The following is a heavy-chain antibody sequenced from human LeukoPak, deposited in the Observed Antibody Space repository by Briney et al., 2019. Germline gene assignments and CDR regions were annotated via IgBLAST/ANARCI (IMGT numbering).Heavy chain of an antibody. CDR2: ITTGDGNT. CDR1: GFTFSSYT. V-gene: IGHV3-23*01. CDR3: ASSYYDILTGYQELDH. D-gene: IGHD3-9*01. Sequence: GGSLRLSCTASGFTFSSYTMTWVRQAPGKGLKWVSTITTGDGNTYYADSVKGRFTVSRDDSKNTLYLQMNSLRAEDTAVYYCASSYYDILTGYQELDHWGQGTLVTVSS. J-gene: IGHJ4*02.